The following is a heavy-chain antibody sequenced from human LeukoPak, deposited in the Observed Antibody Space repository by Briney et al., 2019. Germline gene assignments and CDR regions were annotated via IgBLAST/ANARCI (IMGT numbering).Heavy chain of an antibody. V-gene: IGHV4-34*01. CDR2: INHSGST. D-gene: IGHD5-24*01. CDR3: ASGREEMATGRYYFDY. J-gene: IGHJ4*02. CDR1: GGSFSGYY. Sequence: SETLSLTCAVYGGSFSGYYWSSTRQPPGKGLEWIGEINHSGSTNYNPSLKSRVTISVDTSKNQFSLKLSSVTAADTAVYYCASGREEMATGRYYFDYWGQGTLVTVSS.